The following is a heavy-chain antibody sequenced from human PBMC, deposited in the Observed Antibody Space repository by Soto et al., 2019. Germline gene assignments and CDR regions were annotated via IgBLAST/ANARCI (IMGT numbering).Heavy chain of an antibody. J-gene: IGHJ3*02. CDR1: GGSISRGDYY. V-gene: IGHV4-30-4*01. D-gene: IGHD3-22*01. CDR2: IYYSGST. CDR3: ARDHLYYESSGYDEKRRDFDI. Sequence: QVQLQESGPGLVKPSQTLSLTCTVSGGSISRGDYYWSCIRQPPGKGMEWIGYIYYSGSTYYNPSLQSRVTISVDTSMNQFTLTLSSVTAADTAVYYCARDHLYYESSGYDEKRRDFDILGQGTMVTVSS.